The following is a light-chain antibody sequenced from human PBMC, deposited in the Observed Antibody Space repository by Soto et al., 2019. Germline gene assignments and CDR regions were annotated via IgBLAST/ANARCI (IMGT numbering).Light chain of an antibody. V-gene: IGKV1-33*01. J-gene: IGKJ5*01. CDR3: QQFDNLPFT. CDR2: DSS. CDR1: QDINNY. Sequence: DIQMTQSPSFLSASVGDRVTIICQASQDINNYLNWYQQKPGKAPKLLIYDSSNLEIGVPSRFSGSGYGTRFSFTISSLQPEDIATYYCQQFDNLPFTFGQGTRLEIK.